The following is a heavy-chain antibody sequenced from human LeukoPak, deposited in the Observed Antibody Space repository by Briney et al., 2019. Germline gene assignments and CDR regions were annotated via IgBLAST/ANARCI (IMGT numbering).Heavy chain of an antibody. V-gene: IGHV1-18*01. D-gene: IGHD2-2*01. CDR3: ARDYCSSTSCPHRTFDY. CDR1: GYTFTSYG. CDR2: TSAYNGNT. Sequence: ASVKVSCKASGYTFTSYGISWVRQAPGQGLEWMGWTSAYNGNTNYAQKLQGRVTMTTDTSTSTAYMELRSLRSDDTAVYYCARDYCSSTSCPHRTFDYWGQGTLVTVSS. J-gene: IGHJ4*02.